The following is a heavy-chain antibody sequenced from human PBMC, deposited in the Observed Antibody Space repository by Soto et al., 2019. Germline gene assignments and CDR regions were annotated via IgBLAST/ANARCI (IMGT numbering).Heavy chain of an antibody. Sequence: GASVKVSCKASGYTFTNYYIHWVRQAPGLGLEWMGIVNPSGYTSTLAQKFQGRLTVTSDTSTSTVYMELGSLTSEDTAVYYCAREIVGAISRSDALDIWGQGTMVTVSS. CDR3: AREIVGAISRSDALDI. CDR1: GYTFTNYY. D-gene: IGHD1-26*01. J-gene: IGHJ3*02. V-gene: IGHV1-46*01. CDR2: VNPSGYTS.